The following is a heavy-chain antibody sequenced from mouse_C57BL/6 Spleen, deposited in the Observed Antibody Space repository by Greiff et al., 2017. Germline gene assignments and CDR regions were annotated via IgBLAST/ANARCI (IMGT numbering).Heavy chain of an antibody. CDR1: GYSITSGYS. D-gene: IGHD2-3*01. Sequence: EVQLQQSGPGLVKPSQSLSLTCSVTGYSITSGYSWNWIRQFPGNKLEWMGYISYDGSTNYNPTLKNRISITPDTSKNQFFLKLNSVTTEDTATYYCAREGIYDGRSYYFDYCGQGTTLTVSS. CDR3: AREGIYDGRSYYFDY. V-gene: IGHV3-6*01. CDR2: ISYDGST. J-gene: IGHJ2*01.